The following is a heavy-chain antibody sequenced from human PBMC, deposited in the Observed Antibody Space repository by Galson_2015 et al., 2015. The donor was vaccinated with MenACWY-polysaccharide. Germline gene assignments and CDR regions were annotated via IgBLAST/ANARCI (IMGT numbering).Heavy chain of an antibody. J-gene: IGHJ5*02. CDR2: MNPNSGNT. CDR1: GYTFTSYD. D-gene: IGHD4-11*01. CDR3: ARGIRRTVYWFDT. Sequence: SCKASGYTFTSYDINWVRQATGQGPEWMGWMNPNSGNTGYAQKFQGRVTGPRNTSISTAYMELSGLRSEDTAVYYCARGIRRTVYWFDTWGQGTLVTVSS. V-gene: IGHV1-8*01.